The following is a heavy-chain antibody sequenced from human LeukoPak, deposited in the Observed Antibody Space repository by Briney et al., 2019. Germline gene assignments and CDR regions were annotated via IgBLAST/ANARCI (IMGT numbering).Heavy chain of an antibody. Sequence: PGGSLRLSCAASGFTFSGYSMNWVRQAPGKGLEWVSSISSSSSYIYYADSVKGRFTISRDNAKNSVYLQMNSLRAEDTALYYCARGVRGASGQNAFDIWGQGTMVTVSS. CDR3: ARGVRGASGQNAFDI. CDR2: ISSSSSYI. D-gene: IGHD1-26*01. J-gene: IGHJ3*02. CDR1: GFTFSGYS. V-gene: IGHV3-21*06.